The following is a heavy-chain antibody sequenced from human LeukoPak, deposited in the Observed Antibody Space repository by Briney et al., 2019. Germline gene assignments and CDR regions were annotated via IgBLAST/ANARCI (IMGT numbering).Heavy chain of an antibody. Sequence: SETLSLTCTVSGGSISSGDYYWSWIRQPPGKGLEWIGYIYYSGSTYYNPSLKSRVTISVDTSKNQFSLKLSSVTAADTAVYYCARGCGGVCPHYYYYGMDVWREGTTVTVCS. CDR3: ARGCGGVCPHYYYYGMDV. D-gene: IGHD2-21*02. CDR2: IYYSGST. V-gene: IGHV4-30-4*01. J-gene: IGHJ6*01. CDR1: GGSISSGDYY.